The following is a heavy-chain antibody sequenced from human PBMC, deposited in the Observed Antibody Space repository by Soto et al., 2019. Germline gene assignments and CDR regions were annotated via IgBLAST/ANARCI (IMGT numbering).Heavy chain of an antibody. Sequence: PSETLSLTCTVSGGSISSSSYYWGWIRQPPGKGLEWIGSIYYSGSTYYNPSLKSRVTISVDTSKDQFSLKLSAGTAADRAGYSCARYCRTSFSPNVFDLWGQGTLVTVSS. CDR3: ARYCRTSFSPNVFDL. J-gene: IGHJ5*01. CDR2: IYYSGST. V-gene: IGHV4-39*01. CDR1: GGSISSSSYY. D-gene: IGHD2-15*01.